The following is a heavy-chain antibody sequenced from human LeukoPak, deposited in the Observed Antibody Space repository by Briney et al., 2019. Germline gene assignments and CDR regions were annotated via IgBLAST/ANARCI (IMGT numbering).Heavy chain of an antibody. CDR2: ISWNSGSI. J-gene: IGHJ4*02. Sequence: HPGRSLRLSCAASGFTFDDYAMHWVRQATGKGLEWVSGISWNSGSIGYADSVKGRFTISRDNAKNSLYLQMNSLRAEDMALYYCARAGGTVKYFDYWGQGTLVTVSS. D-gene: IGHD4-17*01. V-gene: IGHV3-9*03. CDR3: ARAGGTVKYFDY. CDR1: GFTFDDYA.